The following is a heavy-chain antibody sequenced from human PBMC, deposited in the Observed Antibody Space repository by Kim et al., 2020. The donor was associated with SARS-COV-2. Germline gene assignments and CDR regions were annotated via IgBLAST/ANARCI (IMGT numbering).Heavy chain of an antibody. CDR1: GYTFANYA. CDR2: INAGNGYT. Sequence: ASVKVSCKASGYTFANYAIQWVRQAPGQRLEWMGWINAGNGYTQYSRSFQGRVIFTRDTSANIVYMELSNLRSEDTSLYFCARHMVGANPLDYWGQGTLVTVSS. CDR3: ARHMVGANPLDY. V-gene: IGHV1-3*01. D-gene: IGHD1-26*01. J-gene: IGHJ4*02.